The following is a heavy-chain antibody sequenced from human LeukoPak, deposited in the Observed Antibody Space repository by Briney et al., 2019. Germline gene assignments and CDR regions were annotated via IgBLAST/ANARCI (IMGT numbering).Heavy chain of an antibody. D-gene: IGHD2-2*01. CDR3: ARGDIVVVPAAYGMDV. V-gene: IGHV4-34*01. CDR2: IKHSGST. Sequence: PSETLSLTSAVYGGSPSGYCWSWISQPQRKGMEWDGEIKHSGSTNYNPSLKSRVTISVDTSKNQFSLKLSSVTAADTAVYYCARGDIVVVPAAYGMDVWGQGTTVTVAS. J-gene: IGHJ6*02. CDR1: GGSPSGYC.